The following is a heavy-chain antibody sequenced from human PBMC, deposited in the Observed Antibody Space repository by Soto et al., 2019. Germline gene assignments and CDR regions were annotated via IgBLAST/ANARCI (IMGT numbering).Heavy chain of an antibody. D-gene: IGHD1-26*01. CDR1: GFTVSTNY. J-gene: IGHJ4*02. CDR2: IHTGGST. V-gene: IGHV3-66*01. CDR3: ARGLWDLDFFDY. Sequence: EVQLVESGGGLVQPGGSLRLSCAASGFTVSTNYINWVRQAPGKGLEWVSVIHTGGSTFYADSVKGRFTISRDNSKNTLNLQMNNLRVEDTAVYYCARGLWDLDFFDYWGQGTLVTVSS.